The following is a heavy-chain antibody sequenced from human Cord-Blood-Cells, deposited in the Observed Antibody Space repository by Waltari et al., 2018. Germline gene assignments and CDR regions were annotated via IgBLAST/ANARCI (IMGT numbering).Heavy chain of an antibody. CDR1: GYTFTSYD. CDR2: MNPNSGTP. J-gene: IGHJ1*01. Sequence: QVQLVQSGAEVKKPGASVKVSCKASGYTFTSYDINWVRQATGQGLERMGWMNPNSGTPGDARKYQGRVTMTMNTSISTAYMELSSLRSEDTAVYYCAIGSYLASLAEYFQHWGQGTLVTVSS. CDR3: AIGSYLASLAEYFQH. D-gene: IGHD1-26*01. V-gene: IGHV1-8*01.